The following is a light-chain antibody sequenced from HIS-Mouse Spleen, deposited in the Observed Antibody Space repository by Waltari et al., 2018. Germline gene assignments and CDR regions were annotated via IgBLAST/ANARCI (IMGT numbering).Light chain of an antibody. CDR1: ALPKTY. V-gene: IGLV3-10*01. CDR2: EDS. CDR3: YSTDSSGNHRV. Sequence: SYELTQPPSVSVSPGQTARITCSGAALPKTYAYWYQQKSGQAPVLVIYEDSKRPSGIPVRFSGSSSGTMATVTISGAQVEDEADYYCYSTDSSGNHRVFGGGTKLTVL. J-gene: IGLJ2*01.